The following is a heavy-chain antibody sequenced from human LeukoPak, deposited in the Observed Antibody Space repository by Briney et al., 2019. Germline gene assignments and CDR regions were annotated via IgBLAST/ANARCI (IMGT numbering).Heavy chain of an antibody. CDR1: IYSISTGYY. Sequence: SETLSLTCTVSIYSISTGYYWGWIRQPPGKGLEWIGSIYHSGNTYYNPSLKSRVTISVDTSKNQFSLKLSPVTAADTAVYYCARQDGYCSSTSCYIPNAYSFDIWGQGTMVTVSS. D-gene: IGHD2-2*02. CDR3: ARQDGYCSSTSCYIPNAYSFDI. CDR2: IYHSGNT. J-gene: IGHJ3*02. V-gene: IGHV4-38-2*02.